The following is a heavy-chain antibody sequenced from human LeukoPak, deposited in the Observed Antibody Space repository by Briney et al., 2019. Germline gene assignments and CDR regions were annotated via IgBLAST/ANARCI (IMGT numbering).Heavy chain of an antibody. CDR1: GFTVSSNY. J-gene: IGHJ4*02. CDR2: IYSGGST. Sequence: PGGSLRLSYAASGFTVSSNYMSWVRQAPGKGLEWVSVIYSGGSTYYADSVKGRFTISRDNSKNTLYLQMNSLRAEDTAVYYCARRDSSGWYYLDYWGQGTLVTVSS. CDR3: ARRDSSGWYYLDY. D-gene: IGHD6-19*01. V-gene: IGHV3-53*01.